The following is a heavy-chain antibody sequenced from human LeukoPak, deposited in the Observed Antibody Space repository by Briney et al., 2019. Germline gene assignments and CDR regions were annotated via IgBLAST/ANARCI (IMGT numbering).Heavy chain of an antibody. Sequence: GGSLRLSCAASGFTFDDSAMHWVRQAPGKGLEWVSGISWNSGSIGYADSVKGRFTISRDNAKNSLYLQMNSLRAEDTAVYYCAKGSYYYDSSGYHYYFDYWGQGTLVTVSS. CDR3: AKGSYYYDSSGYHYYFDY. CDR2: ISWNSGSI. J-gene: IGHJ4*02. CDR1: GFTFDDSA. D-gene: IGHD3-22*01. V-gene: IGHV3-9*01.